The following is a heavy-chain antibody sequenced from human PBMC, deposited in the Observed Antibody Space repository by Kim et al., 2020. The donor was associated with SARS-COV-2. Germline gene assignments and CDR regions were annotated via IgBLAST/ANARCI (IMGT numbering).Heavy chain of an antibody. V-gene: IGHV4-34*01. J-gene: IGHJ4*02. CDR3: ARGQLGIKDY. D-gene: IGHD7-27*01. Sequence: STNDTPYRKSRVTISVDTSKNQFSLKLGSVTAADTAVYYCARGQLGIKDYWGQGTLVTVSS. CDR2: ST.